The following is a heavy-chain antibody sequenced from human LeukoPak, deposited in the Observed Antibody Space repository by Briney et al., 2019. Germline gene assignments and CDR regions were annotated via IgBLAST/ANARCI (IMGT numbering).Heavy chain of an antibody. CDR1: GYSFTSYW. CDR2: IHPRDSDT. CDR3: ARRLVGATTAVFDY. Sequence: GESLKISCKGSGYSFTSYWIGWVRRMPGKGLEWMGNIHPRDSDTRYSPSFKGQVTISADKSITTAYLQWSSLKASDTAMYFCARRLVGATTAVFDYWGQGTLVTVSS. D-gene: IGHD1-26*01. J-gene: IGHJ4*02. V-gene: IGHV5-51*01.